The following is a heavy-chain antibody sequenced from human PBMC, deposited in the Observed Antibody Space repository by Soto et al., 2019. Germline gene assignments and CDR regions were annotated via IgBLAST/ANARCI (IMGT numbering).Heavy chain of an antibody. J-gene: IGHJ6*02. V-gene: IGHV3-23*01. CDR3: AKDRAFNYFYGMDV. CDR2: VSTNGRST. D-gene: IGHD3-10*01. Sequence: GGPLRLSCRASGLAFGNYAMNWVRQVPGRGLEWVAGVSTNGRSTYYADSVRGRFTISRDNSKLTVYLQMNSLRAEDTAVYYCAKDRAFNYFYGMDVWGQGTTVTSP. CDR1: GLAFGNYA.